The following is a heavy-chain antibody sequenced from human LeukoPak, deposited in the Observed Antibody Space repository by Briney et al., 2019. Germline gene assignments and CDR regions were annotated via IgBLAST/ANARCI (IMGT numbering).Heavy chain of an antibody. CDR3: VRHGIYWFDP. D-gene: IGHD2/OR15-2a*01. CDR1: GGSITSTSYY. CDR2: THHTGST. Sequence: PSETLSLTCTVSGGSITSTSYYWGWIRQPPGKGLEWIGETHHTGSTNYNPSLKSRVTISTDSSKNQFSLKLTSVTAADTAVYYCVRHGIYWFDPWGQGTLVTVSS. J-gene: IGHJ5*02. V-gene: IGHV4-39*07.